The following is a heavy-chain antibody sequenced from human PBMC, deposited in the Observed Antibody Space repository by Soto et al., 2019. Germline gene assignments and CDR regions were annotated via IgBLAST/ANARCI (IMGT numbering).Heavy chain of an antibody. CDR2: ISYDGSHQ. V-gene: IGHV3-30*18. D-gene: IGHD6-13*01. CDR3: AKDPRRMAADGYSED. Sequence: PGGSLRLSCETSGFTFSSHGMHWVRQAPGKGLEWVAVISYDGSHQYYADSVKGRFTISRDNSKNTLYLQLNSLRAEDTAVYHCAKDPRRMAADGYSEDWGQGTLVTVSS. CDR1: GFTFSSHG. J-gene: IGHJ4*02.